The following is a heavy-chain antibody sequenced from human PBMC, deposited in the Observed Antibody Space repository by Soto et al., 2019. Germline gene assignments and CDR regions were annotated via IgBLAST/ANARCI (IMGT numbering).Heavy chain of an antibody. D-gene: IGHD1-26*01. CDR3: ARVLSGSSLFDY. CDR1: VGSIISDS. V-gene: IGHV4-59*01. CDR2: ISYSGST. Sequence: ETLYLTCTASVGSIISDSWSWIRQPPGKGLEWIGYISYSGSTNYNPSLRSLVTISVDTSKNQFSLKLFSVTAADTAVYYCARVLSGSSLFDYWGQGTLVTVSS. J-gene: IGHJ4*02.